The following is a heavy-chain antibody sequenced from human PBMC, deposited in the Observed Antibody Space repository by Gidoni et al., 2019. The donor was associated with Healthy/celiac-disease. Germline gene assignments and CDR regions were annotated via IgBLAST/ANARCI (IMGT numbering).Heavy chain of an antibody. V-gene: IGHV3-21*01. D-gene: IGHD3-22*01. CDR2: ISSSSSYI. Sequence: EVQLVESGGGLVQPGGSLRLSCAASVFTFSRYSMTWVRQAPGKGLEWVSSISSSSSYIYYADSVKGRFTISRDNAKNSLYLQMNSLRAEDTAVYYCARDSVAYYYDSSGYHVFDYWGQGTLVTVSS. J-gene: IGHJ4*02. CDR3: ARDSVAYYYDSSGYHVFDY. CDR1: VFTFSRYS.